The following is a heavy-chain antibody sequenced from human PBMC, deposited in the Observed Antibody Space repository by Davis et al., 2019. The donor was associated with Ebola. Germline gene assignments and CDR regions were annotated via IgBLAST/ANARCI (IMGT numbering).Heavy chain of an antibody. CDR3: AIPGRSGGSAGGSISGMLV. Sequence: ASVKVSCKASGYTFTTYGINWVRQAPGQGLEWMGRITVYNGNTNYAQKFQGRVSMTRDTSISTAHMEVTSLTSDDTAVYYCAIPGRSGGSAGGSISGMLVWGKGTTVTVSS. V-gene: IGHV1-18*04. CDR2: ITVYNGNT. CDR1: GYTFTTYG. D-gene: IGHD3-16*01. J-gene: IGHJ6*04.